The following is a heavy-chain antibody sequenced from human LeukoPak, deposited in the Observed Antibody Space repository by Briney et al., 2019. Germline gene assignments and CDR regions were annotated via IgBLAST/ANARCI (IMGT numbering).Heavy chain of an antibody. J-gene: IGHJ5*02. CDR3: ARGGARYLDA. V-gene: IGHV3-7*01. CDR1: GFTFSSYT. CDR2: MKEDGSDI. Sequence: GGSLRLSCVASGFTFSSYTMSWARQAPGKGLEGVAKMKEDGSDIHYVDSVKGRFTICRDNAKNSLCLQMSSLRVEDTAIYYCARGGARYLDAWGQGILVTVSS. D-gene: IGHD3-9*01.